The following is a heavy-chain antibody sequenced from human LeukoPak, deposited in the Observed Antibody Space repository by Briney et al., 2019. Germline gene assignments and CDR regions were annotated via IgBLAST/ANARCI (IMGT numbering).Heavy chain of an antibody. J-gene: IGHJ4*02. CDR1: GFTFSSYW. CDR2: IKSDGSST. D-gene: IGHD4-23*01. Sequence: GGSLRLSCVASGFTFSSYWMHWVRQAPGKGLVWVSRIKSDGSSTSYAGFMKGRFTISRDNAKNTLYLQMNSLRGEDTAVYYCAGDSDYGGYSRFDYWGQGTLVTVSS. CDR3: AGDSDYGGYSRFDY. V-gene: IGHV3-74*01.